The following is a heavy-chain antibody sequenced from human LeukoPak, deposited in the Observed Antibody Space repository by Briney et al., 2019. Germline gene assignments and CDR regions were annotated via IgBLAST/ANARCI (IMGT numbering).Heavy chain of an antibody. CDR2: IKQDGSE. J-gene: IGHJ4*02. V-gene: IGHV3-7*01. Sequence: GGSLRLSCAASGFTFTTYWMGWVRQAPGKGLEWVANIKQDGSEHVDSVKGRFTISRDNAKNSLSLQMNSLRAEDTAVYYCARPAYCGGNCYYFPDYWGQGTLVTVSS. D-gene: IGHD2-21*02. CDR3: ARPAYCGGNCYYFPDY. CDR1: GFTFTTYW.